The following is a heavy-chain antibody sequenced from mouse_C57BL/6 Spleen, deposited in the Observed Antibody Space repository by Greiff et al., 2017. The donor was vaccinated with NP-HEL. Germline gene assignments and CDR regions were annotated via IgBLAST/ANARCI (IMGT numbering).Heavy chain of an antibody. CDR3: ARWTTTVVATPYYYAMDY. CDR2: IHPSDSDT. Sequence: QVQLKQPGAELVKPGASVKVSCKASGYTFTSYWMHWVKQRPGQGLEWIGRIHPSDSDTNYNQKFKSKATLTVDTSSSTAYMQLSSLTSEDSAVYYCARWTTTVVATPYYYAMDYWGQGTSVTVSS. J-gene: IGHJ4*01. D-gene: IGHD1-1*01. CDR1: GYTFTSYW. V-gene: IGHV1-74*01.